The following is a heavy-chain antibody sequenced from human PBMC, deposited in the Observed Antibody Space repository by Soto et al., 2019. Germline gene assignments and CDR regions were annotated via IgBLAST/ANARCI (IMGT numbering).Heavy chain of an antibody. V-gene: IGHV1-58*01. Sequence: GASVKVSCKASGFTFTSSAVQWVRQARGQRLEWIGWIVVGSGNTNYAQKFQERVTITRDMSTSTAYVELSSLRSEDTAVYYCASQKTSAGTNYYYGMDGWGQGTTVTVSS. CDR1: GFTFTSSA. CDR3: ASQKTSAGTNYYYGMDG. CDR2: IVVGSGNT. J-gene: IGHJ6*02. D-gene: IGHD6-19*01.